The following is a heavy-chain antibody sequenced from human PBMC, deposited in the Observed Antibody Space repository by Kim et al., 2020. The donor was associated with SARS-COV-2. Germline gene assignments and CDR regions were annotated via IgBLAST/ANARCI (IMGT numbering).Heavy chain of an antibody. D-gene: IGHD2-21*02. CDR1: GYTFTSYA. CDR3: ARPKNVVTATGCLYYGMDV. CDR2: IIAGNGNT. V-gene: IGHV1-3*01. Sequence: ASVKVSCKASGYTFTSYAMHWVRQAPGQRLEWMGWIIAGNGNTKYSQKFQGRVTITRDTSASTTYMELSSLRSEDATVYYCARPKNVVTATGCLYYGMDVWGQGTTVTVSS. J-gene: IGHJ6*02.